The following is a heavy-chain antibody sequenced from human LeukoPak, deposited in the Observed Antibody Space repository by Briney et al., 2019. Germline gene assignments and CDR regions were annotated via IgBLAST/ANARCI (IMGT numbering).Heavy chain of an antibody. J-gene: IGHJ6*02. CDR3: ASGESGWYRDYYGMDV. Sequence: GASVKVSCKASGYTFTSHYLHWVRQAPGQGLEWMGWINPNSGGTNYAQKFQGRVTMTRDTSISTAYMELSRLRSDDTAVYYCASGESGWYRDYYGMDVWGQGTTVTVSS. D-gene: IGHD6-19*01. CDR2: INPNSGGT. V-gene: IGHV1-2*02. CDR1: GYTFTSHY.